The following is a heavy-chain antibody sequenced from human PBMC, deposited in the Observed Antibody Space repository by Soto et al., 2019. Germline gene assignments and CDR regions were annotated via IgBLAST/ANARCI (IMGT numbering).Heavy chain of an antibody. CDR1: GFTFSSYW. D-gene: IGHD3-3*01. CDR2: ITEDGSDE. V-gene: IGHV3-7*01. Sequence: PGGSLRLSCAASGFTFSSYWMTWVRPASGRGMERVAKITEDGSDEYFAASVKGRFTITRATAKNLLFLHMNSLRAEDTGIYYCAKDVEWSLDFWDKGT. CDR3: AKDVEWSLDF. J-gene: IGHJ4*02.